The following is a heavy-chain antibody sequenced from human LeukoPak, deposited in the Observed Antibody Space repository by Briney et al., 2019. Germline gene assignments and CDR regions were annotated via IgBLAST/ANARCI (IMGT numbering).Heavy chain of an antibody. CDR1: AGSISSYY. V-gene: IGHV4-59*01. D-gene: IGHD5-12*01. J-gene: IGHJ4*02. CDR2: IYYSGTT. CDR3: ARGAYATHFDS. Sequence: SETLSLTCTVSAGSISSYYWSWIRQPPGKGLEWIGYIYYSGTTNYNPSLKSRVTIAVDTSKNQFSLKLISVTAADTAVYYCARGAYATHFDSWGQGTLVTVPS.